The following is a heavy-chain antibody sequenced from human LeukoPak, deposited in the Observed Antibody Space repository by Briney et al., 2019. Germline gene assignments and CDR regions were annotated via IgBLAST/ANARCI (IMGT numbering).Heavy chain of an antibody. J-gene: IGHJ4*02. CDR2: ISYDGSNK. D-gene: IGHD2-21*01. CDR3: AKNMEDYSIDY. Sequence: GGSLRLSCAASGFTFSSYGMHWVRQAPGKGLEWVAVISYDGSNKYYADSVKGRFTISRDNSKNTLYLQMNSLRAEDTAVYYCAKNMEDYSIDYWGQGTLVTVSS. V-gene: IGHV3-30*18. CDR1: GFTFSSYG.